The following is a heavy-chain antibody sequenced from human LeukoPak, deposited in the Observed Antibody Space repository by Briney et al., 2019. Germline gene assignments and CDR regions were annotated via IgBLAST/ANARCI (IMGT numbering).Heavy chain of an antibody. V-gene: IGHV3-23*01. CDR2: ISDSGRST. Sequence: GGSLRLSCAASGFTLSNSAMSWVRQAPGKGLEWVAAISDSGRSTYYADSVKGRFTISRDNSKNTLYLQMSGLRAEDTAVYYCAKDHSDYPSFFDYWGQGTLVTVSS. CDR3: AKDHSDYPSFFDY. CDR1: GFTLSNSA. J-gene: IGHJ4*02. D-gene: IGHD5-12*01.